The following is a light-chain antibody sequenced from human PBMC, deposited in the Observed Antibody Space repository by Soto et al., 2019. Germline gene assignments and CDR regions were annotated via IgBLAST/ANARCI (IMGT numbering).Light chain of an antibody. CDR2: GAS. Sequence: EIVLTQSPGTLSLSPGERATLSCRASQSVSSSYLAWYQQKSGQAPRLLIYGASSRATGIPDRFSGNGSGTDFTLTIIRLEPEDFAVYYCQQYGRSPSTIFGQGTRLEIK. CDR3: QQYGRSPSTI. J-gene: IGKJ5*01. CDR1: QSVSSSY. V-gene: IGKV3-20*01.